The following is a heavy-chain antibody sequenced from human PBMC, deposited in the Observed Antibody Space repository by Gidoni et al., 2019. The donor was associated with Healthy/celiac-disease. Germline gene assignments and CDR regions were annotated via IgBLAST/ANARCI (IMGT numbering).Heavy chain of an antibody. Sequence: QLVESGGVVVQPGGSLRLSCAASGFIMDGYTMHWVRQAPGKGLEWVSLVIWNGGSTYYADSVKGRFTISRDNSKNFLYLQMNILRTEDTALYYCAKDKFRIAVAGAGWFDLWGRGTLVTVSS. CDR2: VIWNGGST. CDR1: GFIMDGYT. D-gene: IGHD6-19*01. J-gene: IGHJ2*01. CDR3: AKDKFRIAVAGAGWFDL. V-gene: IGHV3-43*01.